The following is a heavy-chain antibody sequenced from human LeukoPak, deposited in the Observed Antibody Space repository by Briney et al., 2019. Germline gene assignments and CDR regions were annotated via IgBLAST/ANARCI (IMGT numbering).Heavy chain of an antibody. Sequence: PGRSLRLSCAASGFTFSSYGMHWIRQAPGKGLEWVAVIWYDGSKKYYGDSVKGRFTISRDNSKNTLYLQMNSLRAEDTAVYYCAKRPSDYGDYVTYFDYWGQGTQVTVSS. CDR2: IWYDGSKK. CDR1: GFTFSSYG. CDR3: AKRPSDYGDYVTYFDY. D-gene: IGHD4-17*01. V-gene: IGHV3-33*06. J-gene: IGHJ4*02.